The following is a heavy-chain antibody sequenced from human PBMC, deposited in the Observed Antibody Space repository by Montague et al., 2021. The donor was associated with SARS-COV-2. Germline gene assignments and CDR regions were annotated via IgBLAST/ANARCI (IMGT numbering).Heavy chain of an antibody. J-gene: IGHJ3*02. CDR2: IYFTGKT. Sequence: SETLSLTCSVSGDSISRSHYFWAWIRQPPGMGLEWIGSIYFTGKTXYHPSLKSRVTISIDTSKNHFSLRLSSVTAADSAVFYCARWGLNNAFDIWGLGTMITSSS. D-gene: IGHD1/OR15-1a*01. CDR3: ARWGLNNAFDI. CDR1: GDSISRSHYF. V-gene: IGHV4-39*02.